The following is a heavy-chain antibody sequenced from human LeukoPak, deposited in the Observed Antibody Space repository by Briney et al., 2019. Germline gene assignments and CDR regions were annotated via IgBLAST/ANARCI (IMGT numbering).Heavy chain of an antibody. CDR3: ASSGSYSSPIDY. CDR2: ISYDESNK. J-gene: IGHJ4*02. Sequence: SCKASGGTFSSYAMHWVRQAPGKGLEWVAVISYDESNKSYADSVKGRSTISRDNTKNALYLQMNSLRAEDTAVYYCASSGSYSSPIDYWGQGTLVTVSS. D-gene: IGHD1-26*01. V-gene: IGHV3-30-3*01. CDR1: GGTFSSYA.